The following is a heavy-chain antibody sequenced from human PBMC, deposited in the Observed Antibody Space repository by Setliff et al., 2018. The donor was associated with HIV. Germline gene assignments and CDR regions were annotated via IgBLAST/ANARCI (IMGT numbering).Heavy chain of an antibody. CDR2: IDPHTGGP. D-gene: IGHD6-13*01. CDR1: GYTFTGHY. CDR3: ARDANYGSSDYDREYFDY. V-gene: IGHV1-2*02. Sequence: ASVKVSCKASGYTFTGHYMHWVRQAPGQGLQWMGWIDPHTGGPQYSQKFLGRVTMTRDTSISTVYMELTSLRSDDTAIYYCARDANYGSSDYDREYFDYWGQGTLVTVSS. J-gene: IGHJ4*02.